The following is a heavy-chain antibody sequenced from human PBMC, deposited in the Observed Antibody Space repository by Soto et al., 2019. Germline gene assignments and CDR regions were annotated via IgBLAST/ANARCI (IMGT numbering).Heavy chain of an antibody. CDR3: AGGIAAAGHDAFDI. Sequence: GGSLRLSCAASGFTFSSYAMSWVRQAPGKGLEWVSVIYSGGSTYYADSVKGRFTISRHNSKNTLYLQMNSLRAEDTAVYYCAGGIAAAGHDAFDIWGQGTMVTVSS. V-gene: IGHV3-53*04. J-gene: IGHJ3*02. CDR1: GFTFSSYA. D-gene: IGHD6-13*01. CDR2: IYSGGST.